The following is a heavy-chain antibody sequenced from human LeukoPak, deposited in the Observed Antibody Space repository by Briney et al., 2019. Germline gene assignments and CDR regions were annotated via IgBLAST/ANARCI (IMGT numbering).Heavy chain of an antibody. CDR2: IRYDGSNK. V-gene: IGHV3-30*02. Sequence: GGSLRLSCAASGFTFSSYGMHWVRQAPGKGLEWVAFIRYDGSNKYYADSVKGRFTISRDNSKNTLYLQMNSLRAEDTAVYYCARDFTSFGVVIITYYFDYWGQGTLVTVSS. J-gene: IGHJ4*02. CDR3: ARDFTSFGVVIITYYFDY. CDR1: GFTFSSYG. D-gene: IGHD3-3*01.